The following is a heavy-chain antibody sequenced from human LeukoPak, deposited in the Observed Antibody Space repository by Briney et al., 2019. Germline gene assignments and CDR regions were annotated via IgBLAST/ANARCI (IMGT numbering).Heavy chain of an antibody. CDR2: IRYDGSNK. Sequence: GGSLRLSCAASGLTFSSYGMHWVRQAPGKGLEGVAFIRYDGSNKYYADSVKGRFTISRDNSKNTLYLQMNSPRAEDTAVYYCAKDFYRATMADAFDIWGQGTMVTVSS. CDR3: AKDFYRATMADAFDI. D-gene: IGHD5-12*01. J-gene: IGHJ3*02. CDR1: GLTFSSYG. V-gene: IGHV3-30*02.